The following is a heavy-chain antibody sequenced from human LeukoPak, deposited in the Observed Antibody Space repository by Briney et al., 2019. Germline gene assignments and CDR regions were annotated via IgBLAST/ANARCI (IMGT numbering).Heavy chain of an antibody. CDR3: ARDGRGITAAGSPLVYDY. CDR2: IYNGGNT. D-gene: IGHD6-13*01. Sequence: GGSLRLSCVASDFTVSSNYMSWVRQAPGKGLEWVSVIYNGGNTYYADSVKGRFTISRDNSKNTLYLQMTSLRAEDTAVYYCARDGRGITAAGSPLVYDYWGQGTLVTVSS. CDR1: DFTVSSNY. V-gene: IGHV3-53*01. J-gene: IGHJ4*02.